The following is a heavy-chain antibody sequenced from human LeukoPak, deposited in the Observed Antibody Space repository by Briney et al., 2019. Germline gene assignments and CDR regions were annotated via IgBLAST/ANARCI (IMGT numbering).Heavy chain of an antibody. CDR3: AKAASSSWPSYYYGMDV. CDR1: GFTFSDYF. J-gene: IGHJ6*02. CDR2: ITGSGGNT. D-gene: IGHD6-13*01. V-gene: IGHV3-23*01. Sequence: GGSLRLSRAASGFTFSDYFMSWVRQAPGKGLEWVSVITGSGGNTYYADSVKGRFTISKDNSKNTVYLQMSSLRVDDTAVYYCAKAASSSWPSYYYGMDVWGQGTTVTVSS.